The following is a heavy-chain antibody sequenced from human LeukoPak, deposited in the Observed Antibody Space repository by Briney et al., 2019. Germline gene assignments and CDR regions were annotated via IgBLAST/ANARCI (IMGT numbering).Heavy chain of an antibody. J-gene: IGHJ6*02. CDR2: IWYDGSNK. V-gene: IGHV3-33*01. D-gene: IGHD3-3*01. CDR1: GFTFSSYG. Sequence: PGRSLRLSCAASGFTFSSYGMHWVRQAPGKGLEWVAVIWYDGSNKYYADSVKGRFTISRDNSKNTLYLQMNSLRAEDTAVYYCAREVLRFLEGHCGMDVWGQGTTVTVSS. CDR3: AREVLRFLEGHCGMDV.